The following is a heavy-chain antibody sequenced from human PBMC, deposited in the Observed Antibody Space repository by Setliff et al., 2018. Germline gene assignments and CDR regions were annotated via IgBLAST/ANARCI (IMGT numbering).Heavy chain of an antibody. D-gene: IGHD3-16*01. CDR3: ARSWGRQEIFDY. Sequence: GASVKVSCKASGGTFSSYAISWVRQAPGQGLEWMGGIIPIFGTANYAQKFQGRVTITTDESTSTAYMELSSLRSEDTAVYYCARSWGRQEIFDYWGQGTLVTVSS. V-gene: IGHV1-69*05. J-gene: IGHJ4*02. CDR2: IIPIFGTA. CDR1: GGTFSSYA.